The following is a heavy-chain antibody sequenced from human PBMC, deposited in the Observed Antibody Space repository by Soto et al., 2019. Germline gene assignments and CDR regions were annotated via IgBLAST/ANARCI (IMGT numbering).Heavy chain of an antibody. D-gene: IGHD4-17*01. CDR1: GFTFDDYA. Sequence: EVQLVESGGGLVQPGRSLRLSCAASGFTFDDYAMHWVRQAPGKGLEWVSGISWNSGSIGYADSVKGRFTISRDNAKNSLYLQMNSLRAEDTALYYCAKVNAVTTKNYMDVWGKGTTVTVSS. CDR3: AKVNAVTTKNYMDV. CDR2: ISWNSGSI. J-gene: IGHJ6*03. V-gene: IGHV3-9*01.